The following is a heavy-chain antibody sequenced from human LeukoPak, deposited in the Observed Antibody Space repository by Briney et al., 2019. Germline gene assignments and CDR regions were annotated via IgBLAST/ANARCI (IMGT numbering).Heavy chain of an antibody. CDR3: ARDYYYDSSGYQRVAFDI. Sequence: ASVKVSCKASGYTFTGYYMHWVRQAPGQGLEWMGWINPNSGGTNYAQKFQGKVTMTRDTSISTAYMELSRLRSDDTAVYYCARDYYYDSSGYQRVAFDIWGQGTMVTVSS. CDR1: GYTFTGYY. J-gene: IGHJ3*02. V-gene: IGHV1-2*02. CDR2: INPNSGGT. D-gene: IGHD3-22*01.